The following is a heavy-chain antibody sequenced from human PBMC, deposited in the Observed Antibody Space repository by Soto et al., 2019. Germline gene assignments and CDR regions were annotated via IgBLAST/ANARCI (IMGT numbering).Heavy chain of an antibody. V-gene: IGHV3-33*01. CDR2: IWYDGSNK. Sequence: PGGSLRLSCAASGFTFSSYGMHWVRQAPGKGLEWVAVIWYDGSNKYYADSVKGRFAISRDNSKNTLYPQMNSLRAEDTAVYYCARGDGGLSYYYYMDVWGKGTTVTVSS. J-gene: IGHJ6*03. CDR3: ARGDGGLSYYYYMDV. CDR1: GFTFSSYG.